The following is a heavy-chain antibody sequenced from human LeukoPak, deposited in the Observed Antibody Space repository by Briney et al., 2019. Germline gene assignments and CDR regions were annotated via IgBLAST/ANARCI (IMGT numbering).Heavy chain of an antibody. V-gene: IGHV3-7*01. CDR2: IKQDGSEK. CDR1: GFTFSSYG. D-gene: IGHD2-2*01. J-gene: IGHJ4*02. Sequence: GGSLRLSCAASGFTFSSYGMSWVRQAPGKGLEWVANIKQDGSEKYYVDSVKGRFTISRDNAKNSLYLQMNSLRAEDTAVYYCARVVVVPEDWGQGTLVTVSS. CDR3: ARVVVVPED.